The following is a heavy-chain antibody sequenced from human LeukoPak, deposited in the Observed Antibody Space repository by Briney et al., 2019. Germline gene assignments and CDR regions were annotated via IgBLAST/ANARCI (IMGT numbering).Heavy chain of an antibody. J-gene: IGHJ4*02. Sequence: SGGSLRLSCAASGFTFSSYGMHWVRQAPGKGLEWVAVISYDGSNKYYADSVKGRFTISRDNSKNTLYLQMDSLRAEDTAVYYCAKGPFRPTRYYFDYWGQGTLVTVSS. V-gene: IGHV3-30*18. CDR2: ISYDGSNK. D-gene: IGHD1-1*01. CDR1: GFTFSSYG. CDR3: AKGPFRPTRYYFDY.